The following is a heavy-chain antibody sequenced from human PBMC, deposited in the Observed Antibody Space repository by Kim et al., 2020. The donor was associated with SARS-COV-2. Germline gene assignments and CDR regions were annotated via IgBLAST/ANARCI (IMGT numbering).Heavy chain of an antibody. V-gene: IGHV1-2*02. CDR3: ARDTGPVLRYFGGPETYYYYYGMDV. CDR1: GYTFTGYY. CDR2: INPNSGGT. J-gene: IGHJ6*02. Sequence: ASVKVSCKASGYTFTGYYMHWVRQAPGQGLEWMGWINPNSGGTNYAQKFQGRVTMTRDTSISTAYMELSRLRSDDTAVYYCARDTGPVLRYFGGPETYYYYYGMDVWGQGTTVTVSS. D-gene: IGHD3-9*01.